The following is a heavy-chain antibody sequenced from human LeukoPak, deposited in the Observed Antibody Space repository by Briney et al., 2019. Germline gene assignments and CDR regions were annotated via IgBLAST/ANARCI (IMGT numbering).Heavy chain of an antibody. V-gene: IGHV3-7*03. CDR2: IKQDGSEK. CDR1: GFTFSSYW. D-gene: IGHD3-9*01. CDR3: ARAVGSFDWLPLFDY. J-gene: IGHJ4*02. Sequence: GGSLRLSCAASGFTFSSYWMSWVRQAPGKGLEWVANIKQDGSEKYYVDSVKGRFTISRDNAKNSLNLQMNSLRAEDTAVYYCARAVGSFDWLPLFDYWGQGTLVTVSS.